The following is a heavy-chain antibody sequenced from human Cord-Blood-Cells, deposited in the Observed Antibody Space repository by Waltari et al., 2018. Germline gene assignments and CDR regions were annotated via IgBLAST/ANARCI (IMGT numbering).Heavy chain of an antibody. Sequence: QLQLQESGPGLVKPSETLSLTCTVSGGSISSSTYYWGWIRQPPGKGLEWIGSIYYSGSTYYNPSLKSRVTISVDTSKNLFSLKLSSVTAADTAVYYCARYTVVSSDYWGQGTLVTVSS. J-gene: IGHJ4*02. CDR3: ARYTVVSSDY. V-gene: IGHV4-39*01. CDR2: IYYSGST. CDR1: GGSISSSTYY. D-gene: IGHD3-22*01.